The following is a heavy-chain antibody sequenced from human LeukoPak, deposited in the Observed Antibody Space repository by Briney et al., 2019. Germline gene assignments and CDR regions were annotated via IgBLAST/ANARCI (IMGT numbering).Heavy chain of an antibody. J-gene: IGHJ5*02. CDR2: ISGSGGST. D-gene: IGHD3-10*01. V-gene: IGHV3-23*01. CDR1: GFAFSSSA. CDR3: AKDGPTYYYGSGTYPNAKNNWFDP. Sequence: GGSLRLSCAASGFAFSSSAMTWVRQAPGKGLEWVSAISGSGGSTYYADSVKGRFTISSDNSKNTLYLQMNSLRAEDTAIYYCAKDGPTYYYGSGTYPNAKNNWFDPWGQGTLVTVSS.